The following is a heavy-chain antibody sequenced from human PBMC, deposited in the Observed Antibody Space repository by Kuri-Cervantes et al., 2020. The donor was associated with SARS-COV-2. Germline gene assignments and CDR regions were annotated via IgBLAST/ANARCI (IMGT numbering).Heavy chain of an antibody. Sequence: GGCLRLSCAASAFTFSSYWMSWVRQAPGKGLEWVANIKQDGNEKYYVDSVKGRFTISRDNAKNSLYLQMNSLRAEDTAVYYCASLDHGLGSYYHTFPHDYWGLGTQVTVSS. J-gene: IGHJ4*02. D-gene: IGHD3-10*01. CDR1: AFTFSSYW. CDR2: IKQDGNEK. CDR3: ASLDHGLGSYYHTFPHDY. V-gene: IGHV3-7*01.